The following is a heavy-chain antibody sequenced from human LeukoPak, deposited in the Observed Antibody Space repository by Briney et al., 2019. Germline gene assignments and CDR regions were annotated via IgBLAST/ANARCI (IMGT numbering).Heavy chain of an antibody. CDR3: ARQWDYDFWSGLGYYYYGMDV. V-gene: IGHV4-59*13. J-gene: IGHJ6*02. D-gene: IGHD3-3*01. CDR1: GGSISNYY. Sequence: SETLSLTCTVSGGSISNYYWSWVRQPPGKGLEWIGHIYYSGTTNYSPSLKSRVTISVDTSKNQFSLKLNSVTAADTAVYYCARQWDYDFWSGLGYYYYGMDVWGQGTTVTVSS. CDR2: IYYSGTT.